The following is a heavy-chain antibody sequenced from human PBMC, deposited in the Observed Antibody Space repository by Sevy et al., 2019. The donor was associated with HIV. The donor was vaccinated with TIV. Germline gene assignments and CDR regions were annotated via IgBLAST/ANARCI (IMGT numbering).Heavy chain of an antibody. J-gene: IGHJ4*02. CDR1: GASISADY. CDR2: IYYSGST. V-gene: IGHV4-59*01. D-gene: IGHD1-26*01. CDR3: ARSRRSGSYGDFDY. Sequence: SETLSLTCAVSGASISADYWSWIRQPPGKGLEWIDYIYYSGSTSYNPSLKSRTSISMDTSRNQFSLKLTSVTAADTAVYLCARSRRSGSYGDFDYWGRGARVTVSS.